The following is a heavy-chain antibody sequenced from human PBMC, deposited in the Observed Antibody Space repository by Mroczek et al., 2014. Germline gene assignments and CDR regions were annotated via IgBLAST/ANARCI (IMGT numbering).Heavy chain of an antibody. Sequence: QVQLVQSGGGVVQPGRSLRLSCAASGFTFSSYGMHWVRQAPGKGLEWVAVIWYDGSNKYYADSVKGRFTISRDNSKNTLYLQMNSLRAEDTAVYYCARGVRRYSSGWYVNYWGQGTLVTVSS. CDR3: ARGVRRYSSGWYVNY. D-gene: IGHD6-19*01. CDR2: IWYDGSNK. V-gene: IGHV3-33*01. J-gene: IGHJ4*02. CDR1: GFTFSSYG.